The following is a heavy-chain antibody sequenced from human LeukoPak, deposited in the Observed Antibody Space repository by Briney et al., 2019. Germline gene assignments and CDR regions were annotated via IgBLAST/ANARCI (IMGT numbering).Heavy chain of an antibody. J-gene: IGHJ4*02. Sequence: GGSLRLSCAASGFTVSSNYMSWVRQAPGKGLEWVSVIYSGGSTYYADSVKGRFTISRDNSKNTLYLQMNSLRAEDTAVYYCARELGTVTYDYWGQGTLVTVSS. CDR3: ARELGTVTYDY. CDR2: IYSGGST. CDR1: GFTVSSNY. D-gene: IGHD4-17*01. V-gene: IGHV3-53*01.